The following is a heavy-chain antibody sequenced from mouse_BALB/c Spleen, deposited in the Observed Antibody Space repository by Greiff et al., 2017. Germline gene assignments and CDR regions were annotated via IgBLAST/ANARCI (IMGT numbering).Heavy chain of an antibody. CDR2: ISSGSSTI. Sequence: DVKLVESGGGLVQPGGSRKLSCAASGFTFSSFGMHWVRQAPEKGLEWVAYISSGSSTIYYADTVKGRFTISRDNPKNTLFLQMTSLRSEDTAMYYCARVRRGDAMDYWGQGTSVTVSS. CDR1: GFTFSSFG. V-gene: IGHV5-17*02. CDR3: ARVRRGDAMDY. J-gene: IGHJ4*01.